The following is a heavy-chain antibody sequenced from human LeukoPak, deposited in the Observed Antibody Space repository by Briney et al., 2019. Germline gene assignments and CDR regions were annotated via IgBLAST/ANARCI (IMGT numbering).Heavy chain of an antibody. J-gene: IGHJ5*02. CDR3: SRVQASSSWYPS. CDR2: INHSGST. V-gene: IGHV4-34*01. CDR1: GGTFSGYY. D-gene: IGHD6-13*01. Sequence: SETLSLTCAVYGGTFSGYYWSWPRQPPGKGLDGIGEINHSGSTNYNPSLKSRVTISVVTSKNQLSPMLTSVTPADTAVYYFSRVQASSSWYPSWGQGTLVTVSS.